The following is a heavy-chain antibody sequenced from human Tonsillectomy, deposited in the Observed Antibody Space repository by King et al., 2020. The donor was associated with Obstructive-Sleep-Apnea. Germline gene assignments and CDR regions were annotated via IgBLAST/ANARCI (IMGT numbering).Heavy chain of an antibody. CDR3: VHTVMVRGLILEYYFDY. J-gene: IGHJ4*02. V-gene: IGHV2-5*02. Sequence: LTLKESGPTLVKPTQTLTLTCTFSGFSLTTSGMGVGWIRQPPGKALEWLALIYWDDDKLYSPSLKSNLTITKDTSKNQVVLTMTNMDPVDTATYYCVHTVMVRGLILEYYFDYWGQGTLVTVSS. CDR2: IYWDDDK. CDR1: GFSLTTSGMG. D-gene: IGHD3-10*01.